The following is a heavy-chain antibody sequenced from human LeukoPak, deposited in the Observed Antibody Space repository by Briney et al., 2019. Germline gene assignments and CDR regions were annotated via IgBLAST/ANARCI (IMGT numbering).Heavy chain of an antibody. CDR3: ARGRGVAGIPRRDY. V-gene: IGHV4-34*01. CDR2: INHSGST. CDR1: GGSFSGYY. D-gene: IGHD6-19*01. Sequence: PSETLSLTCAVYGGSFSGYYWSWIRQPPGKGREWIGEINHSGSTNYNPSLKSRVTISVDTSKNQFSLKLSSVAAADTAVYYCARGRGVAGIPRRDYLGQGTLVTVSS. J-gene: IGHJ4*02.